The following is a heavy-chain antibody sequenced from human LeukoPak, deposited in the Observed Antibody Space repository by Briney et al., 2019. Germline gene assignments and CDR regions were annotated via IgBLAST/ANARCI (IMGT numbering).Heavy chain of an antibody. CDR3: AKDHYYGSGSYFPFDY. J-gene: IGHJ4*02. D-gene: IGHD3-10*01. V-gene: IGHV3-30*18. Sequence: GGSLRLSCAASGFTFSSYGMHWVRQAPGKGLEWVAVISYDGSNKYYADSVKGRFTISRDNSKNTLYLQMNSLRAEGTAVYYCAKDHYYGSGSYFPFDYWGQGTLVTVSS. CDR1: GFTFSSYG. CDR2: ISYDGSNK.